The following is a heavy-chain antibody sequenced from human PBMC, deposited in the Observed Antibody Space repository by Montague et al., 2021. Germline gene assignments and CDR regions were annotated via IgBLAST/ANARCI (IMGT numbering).Heavy chain of an antibody. CDR3: ARGWGLLHVTDLFDY. D-gene: IGHD2-15*01. J-gene: IGHJ4*02. V-gene: IGHV3-30-3*01. CDR2: ISYDGSNT. CDR1: GFTFSSHV. Sequence: SLRLSCAASGFTFSSHVMHWVRQAPGKGLEWVALISYDGSNTYYVDSVKGRFTISRDNSKNTLYLQMNSPRAEDTAVYYCARGWGLLHVTDLFDYWGQGTLVTVSS.